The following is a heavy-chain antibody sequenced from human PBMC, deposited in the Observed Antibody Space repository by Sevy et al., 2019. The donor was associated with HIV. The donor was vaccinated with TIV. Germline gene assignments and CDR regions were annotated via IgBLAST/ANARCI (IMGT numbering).Heavy chain of an antibody. J-gene: IGHJ4*02. Sequence: GGSLRLCCAASGFTFSSYAIHWVRQAPGKGLEWVAVISYDGNNKYYADSVKGRFTISRDNSKNTLYLQMNSLRAEDTAVYYCARDVSYYDRSGYSLDYWGQGTVVTVSS. V-gene: IGHV3-30-3*01. CDR2: ISYDGNNK. D-gene: IGHD3-22*01. CDR1: GFTFSSYA. CDR3: ARDVSYYDRSGYSLDY.